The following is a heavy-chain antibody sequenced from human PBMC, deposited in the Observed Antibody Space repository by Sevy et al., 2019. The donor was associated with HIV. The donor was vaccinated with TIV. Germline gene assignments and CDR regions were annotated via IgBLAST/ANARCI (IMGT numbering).Heavy chain of an antibody. J-gene: IGHJ4*02. Sequence: GGSRLSCAASGFTFSNYAMNWVRQAPGKGLEWVSTISGTGLSTYYADSVKGRFTISRDNSKNTLYLQMNTLRAEDTALYCCAKDLVSMASRQGYFDYWGQGTLVTVSS. CDR3: AKDLVSMASRQGYFDY. D-gene: IGHD6-6*01. V-gene: IGHV3-23*01. CDR1: GFTFSNYA. CDR2: ISGTGLST.